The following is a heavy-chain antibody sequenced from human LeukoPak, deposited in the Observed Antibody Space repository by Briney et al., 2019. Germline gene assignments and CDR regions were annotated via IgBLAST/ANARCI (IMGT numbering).Heavy chain of an antibody. CDR2: IYYSGRC. D-gene: IGHD2-15*01. CDR3: ARDGGVIAAIDY. J-gene: IGHJ4*02. CDR1: GGSIGSSSYY. V-gene: IGHV4-39*07. Sequence: PSETLSLTCTVSGGSIGSSSYYWDWIRQPPGVGLEWIGTIYYSGRCYYNPSLKSRVTISVDTSKNQFSLKLSSVTAADTAVYYCARDGGVIAAIDYWGQGTLVTVSS.